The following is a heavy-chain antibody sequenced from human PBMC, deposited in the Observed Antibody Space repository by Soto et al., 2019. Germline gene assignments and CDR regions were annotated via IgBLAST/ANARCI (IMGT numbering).Heavy chain of an antibody. CDR1: GFTFSSYA. CDR3: ARVGNVDTAMVRGPQIVYYYYYGMDV. Sequence: GGSLRLSCAASGFTFSSYAMHWVRQAPGKGLEWVAVISYDGSNKYYADSVKGRFTISRDNSKNTLYLQMNSLRAEDTAVYYCARVGNVDTAMVRGPQIVYYYYYGMDVWGQGTTVTVSS. CDR2: ISYDGSNK. J-gene: IGHJ6*02. V-gene: IGHV3-30-3*01. D-gene: IGHD5-18*01.